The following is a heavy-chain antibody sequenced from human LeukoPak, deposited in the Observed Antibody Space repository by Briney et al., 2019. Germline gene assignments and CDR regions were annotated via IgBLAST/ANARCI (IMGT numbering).Heavy chain of an antibody. J-gene: IGHJ4*02. CDR3: TRVGDPSSSWTEDFFDY. CDR2: IRSKAYGGTT. Sequence: GGSLRLSCTASGFTFGDYAMSWFRQAPGKGLEWVGFIRSKAYGGTTEYAASVKGRFTISRDDSKSIAYLQMNSLKTEDTAVYYCTRVGDPSSSWTEDFFDYWGQGTLDTVSS. CDR1: GFTFGDYA. D-gene: IGHD6-13*01. V-gene: IGHV3-49*03.